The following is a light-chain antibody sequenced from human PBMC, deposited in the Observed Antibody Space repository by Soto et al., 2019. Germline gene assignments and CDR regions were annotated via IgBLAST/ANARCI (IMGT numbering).Light chain of an antibody. CDR1: QSISSW. CDR2: DAS. CDR3: QQYISYSPYT. J-gene: IGKJ2*01. V-gene: IGKV1-5*01. Sequence: DIQMTQSPSTLSASVGDRVTITCRASQSISSWLAWYQQKPGKAPKLLIYDASSLESGVPSRFSGSGSGTEFTLTISSLQPDDSATYYCQQYISYSPYTFGQGTKLEIK.